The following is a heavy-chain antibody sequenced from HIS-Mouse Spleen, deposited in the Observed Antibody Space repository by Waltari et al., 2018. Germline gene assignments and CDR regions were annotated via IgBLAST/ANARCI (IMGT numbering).Heavy chain of an antibody. V-gene: IGHV4-34*01. CDR1: GGSFSGYY. J-gene: IGHJ4*02. Sequence: QVQLQQWGAGLLKPSETLSLTCAVYGGSFSGYYWSWVRQPPGKGLYSIGEIHHSGSTNHTPSLNSRVTISVDTSKNPFSLKLSSVTAAHTAVYYCARVADYWGQGTLVTVSS. CDR2: IHHSGST. CDR3: ARVADY.